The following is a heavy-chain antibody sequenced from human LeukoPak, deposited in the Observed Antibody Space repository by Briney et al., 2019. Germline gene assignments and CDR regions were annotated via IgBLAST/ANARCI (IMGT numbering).Heavy chain of an antibody. D-gene: IGHD4-17*01. Sequence: SVTLSLTCTVSGASFSSYYWNWIRQPPGKGLEWIGYIYYSGSTYYNPSLKSRVAISVDTSKNQFSLKLSSVTAADTAVYYCARDYDPVTTTSYYYYGMDVWGQGTTVTVSS. CDR3: ARDYDPVTTTSYYYYGMDV. V-gene: IGHV4-30-4*08. J-gene: IGHJ6*02. CDR1: GASFSSYY. CDR2: IYYSGST.